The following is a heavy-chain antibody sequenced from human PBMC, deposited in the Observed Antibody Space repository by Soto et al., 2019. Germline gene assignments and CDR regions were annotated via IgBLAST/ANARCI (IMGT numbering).Heavy chain of an antibody. CDR1: GFTFSSYA. V-gene: IGHV3-30-3*01. CDR3: ARDEHLDSIAARLWGLVPGDY. Sequence: HPGGSLRLSCAASGFTFSSYAMHWVRQAPGKGLEWVAVISYDGSNKYYADSVKGRFTISRDNSKNTLYLQMNSLRAEDTAVYYCARDEHLDSIAARLWGLVPGDYWGQGTLVTVSS. J-gene: IGHJ4*02. D-gene: IGHD6-6*01. CDR2: ISYDGSNK.